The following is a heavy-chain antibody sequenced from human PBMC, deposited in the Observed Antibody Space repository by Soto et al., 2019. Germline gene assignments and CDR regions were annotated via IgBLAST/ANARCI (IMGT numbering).Heavy chain of an antibody. Sequence: EVQLVESGGGLVQPGGSLRLSCAVSGFTFTSSWMAWVRLAPGNGLEWVANIDQDGSETNYVDSVKGRFTISRDNAKNSLFLQMNSLRAEDTAVYYCERDASFKRFDYWGPGTLVTVSS. CDR2: IDQDGSET. V-gene: IGHV3-7*01. CDR1: GFTFTSSW. J-gene: IGHJ4*02. CDR3: ERDASFKRFDY.